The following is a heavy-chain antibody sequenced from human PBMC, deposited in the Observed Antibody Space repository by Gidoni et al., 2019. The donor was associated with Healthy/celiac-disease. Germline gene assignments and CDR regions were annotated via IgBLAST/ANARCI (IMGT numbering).Heavy chain of an antibody. CDR2: IRSKAYGGTT. V-gene: IGHV3-49*05. D-gene: IGHD5-18*01. Sequence: EVQLVESGGGLVKPGRSLRLSCTASGFTFGDYAMSWFRQDPGKGLEWVGFIRSKAYGGTTEYAASVKGRFTISRDDSKSIAYLQMNSLKTEDTAVYYCTRAGYSYGYKSWFDPWGQGTLVTVSS. J-gene: IGHJ5*02. CDR3: TRAGYSYGYKSWFDP. CDR1: GFTFGDYA.